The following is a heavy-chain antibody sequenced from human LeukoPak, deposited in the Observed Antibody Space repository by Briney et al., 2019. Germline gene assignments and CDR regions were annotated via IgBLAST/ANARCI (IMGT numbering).Heavy chain of an antibody. CDR3: ASPYGGNFHDAFDI. D-gene: IGHD4-23*01. Sequence: ASVKVSCKASGYTFTSYAMNWVRQAPGQGLEWMGWINTNTGNPTYAQGFTGRFVFSLDTSVSTAYLQISSLKAGDTAVYYCASPYGGNFHDAFDIWGQGTMVTVSS. CDR1: GYTFTSYA. CDR2: INTNTGNP. J-gene: IGHJ3*02. V-gene: IGHV7-4-1*02.